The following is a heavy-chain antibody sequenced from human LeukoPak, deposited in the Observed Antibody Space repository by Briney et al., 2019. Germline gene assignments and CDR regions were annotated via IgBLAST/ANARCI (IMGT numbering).Heavy chain of an antibody. CDR1: GFTFGDYA. J-gene: IGHJ3*02. D-gene: IGHD3-22*01. CDR3: TRGHSYYYDSSGSNDAFDI. Sequence: GGSLRLSCTASGFTFGDYAMSWFRQAPGKGLEWVGFIRSKAYGGTTEYAASVKGRFTISRDDSKSIAYLQMNSLKTEDTAVYYCTRGHSYYYDSSGSNDAFDIWGQGTMVTVSS. V-gene: IGHV3-49*03. CDR2: IRSKAYGGTT.